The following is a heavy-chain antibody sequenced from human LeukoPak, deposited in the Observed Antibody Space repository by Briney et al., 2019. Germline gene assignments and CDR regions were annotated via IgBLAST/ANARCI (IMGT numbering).Heavy chain of an antibody. CDR2: INPSGGST. Sequence: GASVKVSCKASGYTFTSYYLHWVRQAPGQGLEWMGFINPSGGSTTYAQKFQGRVTMTRDMSTSTVYMELSSLRSEDTAVYYCARDHADDYYDSSGYYYDYWGQGTLVTVSS. CDR1: GYTFTSYY. J-gene: IGHJ4*02. D-gene: IGHD3-22*01. CDR3: ARDHADDYYDSSGYYYDY. V-gene: IGHV1-46*01.